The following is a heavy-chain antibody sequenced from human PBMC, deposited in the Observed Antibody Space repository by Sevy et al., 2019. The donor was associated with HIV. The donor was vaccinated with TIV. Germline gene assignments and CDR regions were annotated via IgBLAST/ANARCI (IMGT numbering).Heavy chain of an antibody. D-gene: IGHD2-2*02. J-gene: IGHJ5*02. CDR3: ARDRGAPPTAILYFVNL. CDR1: GFTFHSHA. Sequence: GGSLRLSCVDSGFTFHSHAMHWVRQAPGKGLEWVAGTSYDGRVKFYVDSVNGRFLISRDNSRNTLYLNLNNLRTEDTALYYCARDRGAPPTAILYFVNLWGQGTLVTVSS. V-gene: IGHV3-30*04. CDR2: TSYDGRVK.